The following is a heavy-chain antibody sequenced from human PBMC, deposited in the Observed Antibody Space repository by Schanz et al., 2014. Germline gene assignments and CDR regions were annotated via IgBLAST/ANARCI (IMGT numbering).Heavy chain of an antibody. J-gene: IGHJ6*02. CDR1: GYTFTDYG. Sequence: QVQVVQSGAEVKKPGASVKVSCKASGYTFTDYGVIWVRQAPGQGLEWMGWISPYNGNTNYAPKVQGRVTLTTDTSTSTAYMELRNLRSDDTAVYYCARAKRFGDMDVWGQGTTVTVSS. D-gene: IGHD3-10*01. CDR2: ISPYNGNT. V-gene: IGHV1-18*01. CDR3: ARAKRFGDMDV.